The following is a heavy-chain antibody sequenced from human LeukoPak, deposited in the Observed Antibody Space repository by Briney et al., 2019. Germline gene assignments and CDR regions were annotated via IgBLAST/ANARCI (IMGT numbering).Heavy chain of an antibody. V-gene: IGHV4-38-2*01. Sequence: SETLSLTCAVSGYSIISGYYWGWSRQPPGKGLEWIGSINHSGSTYYNPSLKSRVTISIDTSKNQFSLNLSSVTAADTAVYYCSRGGNFAFWGQGTLVTVSS. CDR2: INHSGST. CDR1: GYSIISGYY. CDR3: SRGGNFAF. J-gene: IGHJ4*02.